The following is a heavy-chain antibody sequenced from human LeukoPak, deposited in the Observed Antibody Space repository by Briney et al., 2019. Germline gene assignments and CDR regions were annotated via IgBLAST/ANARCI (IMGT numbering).Heavy chain of an antibody. V-gene: IGHV3-33*01. Sequence: GALRLSCAASGFPFTSYGMHRVRPAPGKGLEWVAVIWYDGSNKYYADSVKGRFTISRDNSKNTLYLQMNSLRAEDTAVYYCARENDSSGYYYFDYWGQGTLVTVSS. J-gene: IGHJ4*02. CDR2: IWYDGSNK. CDR3: ARENDSSGYYYFDY. D-gene: IGHD3-22*01. CDR1: GFPFTSYG.